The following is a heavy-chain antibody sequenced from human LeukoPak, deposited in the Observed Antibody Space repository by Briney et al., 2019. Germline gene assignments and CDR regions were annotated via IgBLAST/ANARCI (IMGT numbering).Heavy chain of an antibody. J-gene: IGHJ3*02. CDR2: IHSTGNS. V-gene: IGHV4-4*07. Sequence: SETLSLTCSVSGGSISPYYWIWVRQPAGKGLECIGRIHSTGNSNYNPSLKSRVTMSVDTSKNQFSLKVTSLTAADTAVYYCARDRVFGVVILDAFDIWGQGTMVTVSS. CDR1: GGSISPYY. D-gene: IGHD3-3*01. CDR3: ARDRVFGVVILDAFDI.